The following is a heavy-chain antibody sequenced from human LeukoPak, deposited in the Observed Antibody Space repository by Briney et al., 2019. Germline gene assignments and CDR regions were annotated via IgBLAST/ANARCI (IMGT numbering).Heavy chain of an antibody. Sequence: SVKVSCKASGGTFSSYAISWVRQAPGQGLEWMGGIIPIFGTANYAQNFQGRVTITADESTSTAYMELSSLRSEDTAVYYCARDRYGIVGANPFDYWGQGTLVTVSS. J-gene: IGHJ4*02. D-gene: IGHD1-26*01. CDR3: ARDRYGIVGANPFDY. V-gene: IGHV1-69*13. CDR2: IIPIFGTA. CDR1: GGTFSSYA.